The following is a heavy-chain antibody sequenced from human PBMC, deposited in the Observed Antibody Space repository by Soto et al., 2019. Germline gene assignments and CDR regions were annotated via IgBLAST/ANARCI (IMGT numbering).Heavy chain of an antibody. CDR3: VRYKRMIADF. CDR1: GDSVSGNY. CDR2: MYYSGGA. J-gene: IGHJ4*02. V-gene: IGHV4-59*02. D-gene: IGHD3-22*01. Sequence: QVQLQESGPGLVKPSETLSLTCTVSGDSVSGNYWSWIRQPPGKQLEWIGYMYYSGGANYNPSLKSRVTMSVDTSMNEFSLTLSSAAAAHTAMYYCVRYKRMIADFWGQGILVTVSS.